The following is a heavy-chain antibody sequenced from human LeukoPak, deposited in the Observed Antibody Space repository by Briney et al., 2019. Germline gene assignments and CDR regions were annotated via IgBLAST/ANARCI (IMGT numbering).Heavy chain of an antibody. CDR3: AGGRYFDWLLSYFQH. CDR2: ISGSGGST. Sequence: GGSLRLSCAASGFTFSSYAMSWVRQAPGKGLEWVSAISGSGGSTYYADSVKGRFTISRDNSKNTLYLQMYSLRAEDTAVYYCAGGRYFDWLLSYFQHWGQGTLVTVSS. CDR1: GFTFSSYA. J-gene: IGHJ1*01. V-gene: IGHV3-23*01. D-gene: IGHD3-9*01.